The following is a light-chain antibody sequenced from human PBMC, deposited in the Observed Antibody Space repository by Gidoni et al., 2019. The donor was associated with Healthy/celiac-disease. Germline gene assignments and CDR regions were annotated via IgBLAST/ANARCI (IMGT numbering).Light chain of an antibody. CDR2: GAS. V-gene: IGKV3-20*01. CDR3: QQYGSSPT. J-gene: IGKJ1*01. CDR1: QSVSSSY. Sequence: EIVLTQSPGTLSLSPGERATLSCRASQSVSSSYLAWYQQKPGQAPRLLIYGASSRATGIPDRCSGSGSGTDFTLTISRLEPEDVAVYYCQQYGSSPTFGQGTKVEIK.